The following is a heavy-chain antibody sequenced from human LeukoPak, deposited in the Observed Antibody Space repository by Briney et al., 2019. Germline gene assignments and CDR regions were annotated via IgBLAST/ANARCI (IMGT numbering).Heavy chain of an antibody. CDR3: AREIIAWLVTGEFDF. V-gene: IGHV3-23*01. CDR1: GFTFGGYA. CDR2: ISGRGATNT. J-gene: IGHJ4*02. Sequence: GGSLRLSCAASGFTFGGYAMSWVRQAPGKGLDWVSTISGRGATNTDHADSVKGRFCISRDNSKNTLFLQMNSLRGEDRAVYYCAREIIAWLVTGEFDFWGQGTLVSVSS. D-gene: IGHD3-9*01.